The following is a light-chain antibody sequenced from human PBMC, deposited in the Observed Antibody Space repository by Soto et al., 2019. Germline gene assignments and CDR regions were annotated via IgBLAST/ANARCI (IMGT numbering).Light chain of an antibody. CDR2: DVS. J-gene: IGLJ1*01. CDR3: SSYTSSSTLSYV. Sequence: QSALTQPVSVSGSPGQSITISCTGTSSDVGGYNYVSWYQQHPGKAPKLMIYDVSNRPSGVSNRFSGSKSGNTASLTISGLQAEDEADYYCSSYTSSSTLSYVFGTGTKLTVL. CDR1: SSDVGGYNY. V-gene: IGLV2-14*01.